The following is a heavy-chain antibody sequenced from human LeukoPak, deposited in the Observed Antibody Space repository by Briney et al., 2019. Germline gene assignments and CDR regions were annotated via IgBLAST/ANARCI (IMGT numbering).Heavy chain of an antibody. CDR1: GYTFTGYY. CDR3: ARDYYGSGSYYAPFDY. J-gene: IGHJ4*02. CDR2: INPNSGGT. V-gene: IGHV1-2*02. D-gene: IGHD3-10*01. Sequence: ASVKVSFKASGYTFTGYYMHWVRQAPGQGLEWMGWINPNSGGTNYAQKFQGRVTMTTDTSISTAYMELSRLRSDDTAVYYCARDYYGSGSYYAPFDYWGQGTLVTVSS.